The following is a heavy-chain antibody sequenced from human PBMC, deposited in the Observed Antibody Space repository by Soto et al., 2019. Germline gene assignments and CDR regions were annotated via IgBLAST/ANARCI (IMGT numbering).Heavy chain of an antibody. J-gene: IGHJ3*02. CDR2: ISWNSGSI. D-gene: IGHD1-26*01. V-gene: IGHV3-9*01. Sequence: EVQLVESGGGLVQPGRSLRLSCAASGFTFDDYAMHWVRQAPGKGLEWVSGISWNSGSIGYADSVKGRFTISRDNAKNSLYLQMNSLRAEDTALYYCAKDRGSYFDAFDIWGQATMVTVSS. CDR3: AKDRGSYFDAFDI. CDR1: GFTFDDYA.